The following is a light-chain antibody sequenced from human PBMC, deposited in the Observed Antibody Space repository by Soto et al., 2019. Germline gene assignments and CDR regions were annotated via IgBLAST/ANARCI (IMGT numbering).Light chain of an antibody. V-gene: IGLV2-8*01. CDR1: SSDVGYYDY. CDR2: EVT. J-gene: IGLJ1*01. Sequence: QSVLAQPPSASGFPGQSVTISCTGTSSDVGYYDYVSWYQQHPGKAPKLEIYEVTKRPSGVPDRVSASKSGNTASLTVSGLRAEDEADYYCSSYAGSNNFVFGSGTKVTVL. CDR3: SSYAGSNNFV.